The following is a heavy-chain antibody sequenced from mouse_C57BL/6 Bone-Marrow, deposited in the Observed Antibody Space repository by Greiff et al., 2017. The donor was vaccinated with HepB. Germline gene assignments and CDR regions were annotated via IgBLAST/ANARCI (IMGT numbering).Heavy chain of an antibody. CDR1: GFTFSSYG. Sequence: EVQVVESGGDLVKPGGSLKLSCAASGFTFSSYGMSWVRQTPDKRLEWVATISSGGSYTYYPDSVKGRFTISRDNAKNTLYLQMSSLKSEDTAMYYCARHDDGYWGQGTTLTVSS. CDR2: ISSGGSYT. V-gene: IGHV5-6*01. J-gene: IGHJ2*01. CDR3: ARHDDGY. D-gene: IGHD2-3*01.